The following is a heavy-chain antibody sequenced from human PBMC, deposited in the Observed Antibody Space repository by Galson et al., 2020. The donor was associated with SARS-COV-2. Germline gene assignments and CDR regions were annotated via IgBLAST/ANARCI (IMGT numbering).Heavy chain of an antibody. Sequence: ASVKVSCKASGYTFTGYYMHWVRQAPGQGLEWMGWINPNSGGTNYAQKFQGRVTMTRDTSISTAYMELSRLRSDDTAVYYCARDGSSWGPWYFDLWGRGTLVTVSS. CDR3: ARDGSSWGPWYFDL. J-gene: IGHJ2*01. CDR2: INPNSGGT. CDR1: GYTFTGYY. V-gene: IGHV1-2*02. D-gene: IGHD6-13*01.